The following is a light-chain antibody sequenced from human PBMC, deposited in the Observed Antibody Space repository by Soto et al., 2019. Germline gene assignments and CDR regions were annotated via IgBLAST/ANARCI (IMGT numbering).Light chain of an antibody. CDR1: SSDVGGYNY. V-gene: IGLV2-14*01. CDR2: DVS. CDR3: SSYTSSSTLV. Sequence: QSALTQPASVSGSPGQSITISCTGTSSDVGGYNYVSWYQQLPGTAPKLLIYDVSNRPSGVSNRFSGSKSGTTVSLTISGPQAEDESEYYFSSYTSSSTLVFGGGTKVTVL. J-gene: IGLJ2*01.